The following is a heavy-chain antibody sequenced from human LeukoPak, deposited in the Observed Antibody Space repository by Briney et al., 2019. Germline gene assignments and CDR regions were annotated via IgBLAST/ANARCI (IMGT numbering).Heavy chain of an antibody. Sequence: PSETLSLTCTVSGYSISSGYYWGWIRQPPGKGLEWIGSIYHSGSTNYNPSLKSRVTISVDKSKNQFSLKLSPVTAADTAVYYCARDFEDYGGNAAGGDAFDIWGPGTMVTVSS. CDR3: ARDFEDYGGNAAGGDAFDI. J-gene: IGHJ3*02. CDR2: IYHSGST. D-gene: IGHD4-23*01. CDR1: GYSISSGYY. V-gene: IGHV4-38-2*02.